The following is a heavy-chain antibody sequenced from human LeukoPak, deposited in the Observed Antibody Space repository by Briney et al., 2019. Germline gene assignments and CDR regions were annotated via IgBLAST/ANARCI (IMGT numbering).Heavy chain of an antibody. CDR2: IYPGDSDT. J-gene: IGHJ6*02. Sequence: GESLQISCKGSGYSFTSYWIGWVRQMPGKGLEWMGIIYPGDSDTRYSPSFQGQVTISADKSISTAYLQWSSLKASDTAMYYCARQVEITIFGVVITRGMDVWGQGTTVTVSS. V-gene: IGHV5-51*01. D-gene: IGHD3-3*01. CDR1: GYSFTSYW. CDR3: ARQVEITIFGVVITRGMDV.